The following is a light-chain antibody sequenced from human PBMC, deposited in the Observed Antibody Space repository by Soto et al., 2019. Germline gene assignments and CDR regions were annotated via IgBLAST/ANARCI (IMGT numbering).Light chain of an antibody. CDR2: SNN. Sequence: QSVLTQPPSASGTPGQRVTISCSGSSSNIGSNTVNWCQQLPGTAPKLLIYSNNQRPSGVPDRFSGSKSGTSASLAISGLQSEDEADYYCAAWDDSLNGLWVFGGGTKVTVL. CDR1: SSNIGSNT. CDR3: AAWDDSLNGLWV. V-gene: IGLV1-44*01. J-gene: IGLJ3*02.